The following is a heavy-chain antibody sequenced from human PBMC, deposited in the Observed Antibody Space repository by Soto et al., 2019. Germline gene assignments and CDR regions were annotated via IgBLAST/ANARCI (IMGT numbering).Heavy chain of an antibody. V-gene: IGHV1-3*01. CDR3: ASSHGYSSSWYPFDY. CDR1: GYTFTSYA. D-gene: IGHD6-13*01. Sequence: ASVKVSCKASGYTFTSYAMHWVRQAPGQRLEWMGWINAGNGNTKYSQKFQGRVTITRDTSASTAYMELSSLRSEDTALYYCASSHGYSSSWYPFDYWGQGTLVTVSS. CDR2: INAGNGNT. J-gene: IGHJ4*02.